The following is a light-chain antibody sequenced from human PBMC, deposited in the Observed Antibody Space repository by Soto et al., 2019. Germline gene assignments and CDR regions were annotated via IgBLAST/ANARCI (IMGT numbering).Light chain of an antibody. Sequence: QSVLTQPASVSRSPGQSITIFCTGTSSDVGSYNLVSWYQQHPGKAPKLMIYEVSKRPSGVSNRFSGSKSGNTASLTISGLQAEDEADYYCCSYAGSSTLGVFGTGTKVTVL. CDR2: EVS. J-gene: IGLJ1*01. V-gene: IGLV2-23*02. CDR1: SSDVGSYNL. CDR3: CSYAGSSTLGV.